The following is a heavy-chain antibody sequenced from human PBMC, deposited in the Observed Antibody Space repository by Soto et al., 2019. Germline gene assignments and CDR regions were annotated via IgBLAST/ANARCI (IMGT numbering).Heavy chain of an antibody. V-gene: IGHV4-59*01. J-gene: IGHJ4*02. Sequence: QVQLQESGPRLVKPSETLSLTCTVSGGSISDSYGAWIRQPPGKGLEYIGYIHYSGSTNYNPSLGGRLTIPPDTPKTQFSLRLDYLTAADTAVYYCARGFGSSWWDWGQGTLVSVSS. CDR2: IHYSGST. CDR1: GGSISDSY. CDR3: ARGFGSSWWD. D-gene: IGHD6-13*01.